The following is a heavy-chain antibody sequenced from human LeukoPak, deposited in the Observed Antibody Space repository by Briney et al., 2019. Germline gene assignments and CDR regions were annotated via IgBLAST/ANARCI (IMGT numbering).Heavy chain of an antibody. Sequence: GGSLRLSCAASGFTFSSHAMSWVRQAPGKGLEWVSAISGSGGSTYYADSVKGRFTISRDNSKNTLYLQMNSLRAEDTAVYYCAKSQGSSGWYNYYYGMDVWGQGTTVTVSS. CDR1: GFTFSSHA. CDR2: ISGSGGST. CDR3: AKSQGSSGWYNYYYGMDV. V-gene: IGHV3-23*01. J-gene: IGHJ6*02. D-gene: IGHD6-19*01.